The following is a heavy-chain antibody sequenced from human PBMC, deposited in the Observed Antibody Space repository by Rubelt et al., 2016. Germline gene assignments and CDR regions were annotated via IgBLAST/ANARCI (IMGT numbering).Heavy chain of an antibody. Sequence: QVQLQQWGAGLLKPSETLSLTCAVYGGSFSIYYWSWIRQPPGKGLEWIGEINHSGSTNYNPSLKSRVTISVDTSKNQCSLRLISVTAADTAVYYCARVIGASDGEGFFYYHHGMDVWGQGTTVTVSS. J-gene: IGHJ6*02. CDR1: GGSFSIYY. D-gene: IGHD2-8*02. V-gene: IGHV4-34*01. CDR2: INHSGST. CDR3: ARVIGASDGEGFFYYHHGMDV.